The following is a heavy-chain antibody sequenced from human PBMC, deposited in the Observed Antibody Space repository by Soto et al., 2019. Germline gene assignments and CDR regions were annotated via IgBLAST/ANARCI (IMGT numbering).Heavy chain of an antibody. Sequence: GGSLRLSCAASGFTFSSYGMHWVRQAPGKGLEWVAVISYDGSNKYYADSVKGRFTISRDNSKNTLYLQMNSLRAEDTAVYYCAKDQALQLFYDYIWGSYRQTASCFDYWGQGTLVTVSS. CDR1: GFTFSSYG. J-gene: IGHJ4*02. CDR3: AKDQALQLFYDYIWGSYRQTASCFDY. D-gene: IGHD3-16*02. V-gene: IGHV3-30*18. CDR2: ISYDGSNK.